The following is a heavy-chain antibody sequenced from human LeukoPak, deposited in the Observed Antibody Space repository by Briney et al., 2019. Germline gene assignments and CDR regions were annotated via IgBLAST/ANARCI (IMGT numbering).Heavy chain of an antibody. CDR3: ARAVSYDSSGYYRGGYFDY. CDR1: GFTFSSYW. V-gene: IGHV3-7*01. Sequence: GGSLRLSCAASGFTFSSYWMSWVGQAPGKGLPWVANIKQDGSEKYYVDSVKGRFTISRDNAKNSLYLQMNSLRAEDTAVYYCARAVSYDSSGYYRGGYFDYWGQGTLVTVSS. J-gene: IGHJ4*02. CDR2: IKQDGSEK. D-gene: IGHD3-22*01.